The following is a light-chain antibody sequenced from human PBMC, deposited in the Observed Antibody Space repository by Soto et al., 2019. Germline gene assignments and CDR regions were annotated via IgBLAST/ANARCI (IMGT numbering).Light chain of an antibody. CDR3: QQYKSYPWT. CDR1: QSITTY. Sequence: DIQMTQSPSSLSASVGDRVTITCRASQSITTYLNWYQQTSGEAPKLLIYAAARLQTGVPSRFSGSGSGTEFTLTISSLQPDDFATYYCQQYKSYPWTFGQGTRWIS. CDR2: AAA. J-gene: IGKJ1*01. V-gene: IGKV1-39*01.